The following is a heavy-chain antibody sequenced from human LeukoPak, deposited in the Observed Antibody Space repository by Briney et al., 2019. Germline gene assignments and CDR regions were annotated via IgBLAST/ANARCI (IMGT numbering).Heavy chain of an antibody. CDR3: ARERCGGDCYFDY. Sequence: VGSLRRYPAATGITFSRYWMHWFRQAPGKGLVWLSRINSDGSSTSYADSVKGRFTSSRDNTKNTLYLQMNSLRAEDTAVYYCARERCGGDCYFDYWGQGTLVTVSS. J-gene: IGHJ4*02. CDR1: GITFSRYW. CDR2: INSDGSST. D-gene: IGHD2-21*02. V-gene: IGHV3-74*01.